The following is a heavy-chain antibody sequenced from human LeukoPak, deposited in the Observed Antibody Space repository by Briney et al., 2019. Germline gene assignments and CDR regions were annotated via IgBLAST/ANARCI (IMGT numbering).Heavy chain of an antibody. V-gene: IGHV4-34*01. CDR3: ARNGFYSIEY. CDR1: GGSFSGYY. J-gene: IGHJ4*02. D-gene: IGHD2-15*01. CDR2: IHHSGRT. Sequence: SETLSLTCAVYGGSFSGYYWSWIRQPPGKGLEWIGEIHHSGRTNYNPSLESRVTISGDKSRDEFSLKLKSVTAADTAVYYCARNGFYSIEYWGQGTLVTVSS.